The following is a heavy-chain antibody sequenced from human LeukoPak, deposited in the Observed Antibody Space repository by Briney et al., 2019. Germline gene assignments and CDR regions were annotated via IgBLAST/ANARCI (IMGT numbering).Heavy chain of an antibody. CDR3: ARGRDLCDS. Sequence: PGRSLRLSCVASGFTLNTYSMNWFRQAAGKGLEWISYISSISATIYDADSVKGRFTISRDNSKNSLYLQMNSLRAEDTAVYYCARGRDLCDSWGQGTLVIVSS. CDR1: GFTLNTYS. V-gene: IGHV3-48*04. CDR2: ISSISATI. J-gene: IGHJ4*02.